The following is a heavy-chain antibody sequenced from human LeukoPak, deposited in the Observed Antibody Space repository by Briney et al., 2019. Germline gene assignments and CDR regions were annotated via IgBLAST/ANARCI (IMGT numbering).Heavy chain of an antibody. J-gene: IGHJ6*03. V-gene: IGHV4-39*01. CDR1: GGSISSYY. D-gene: IGHD6-6*01. CDR2: IYYSGST. Sequence: TSETLSLTCTVSGGSISSYYWSWIRQPPGKGLEWIGSIYYSGSTYYNPSLKSRVTISVDTSKNQFSLKLSSVTAADTAVYYCASSPARRLYYYYYYYMDVWGKGTTVTVSS. CDR3: ASSPARRLYYYYYYYMDV.